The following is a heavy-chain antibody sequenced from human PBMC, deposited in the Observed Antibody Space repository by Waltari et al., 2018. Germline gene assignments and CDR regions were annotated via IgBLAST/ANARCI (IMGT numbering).Heavy chain of an antibody. V-gene: IGHV1-2*02. CDR3: ARDRVTGTNYYYGMDV. Sequence: QVQLVQSGAEVKKPGASVKVSCKASGYHFTGYYMHWVRPAPGQGLEWMGWINPNSGGTNYAQKFQGRVTMTRDTSISTAYMELSRLRSDDTAVYYCARDRVTGTNYYYGMDVWGQGTTVTVSS. CDR2: INPNSGGT. CDR1: GYHFTGYY. J-gene: IGHJ6*02. D-gene: IGHD1-20*01.